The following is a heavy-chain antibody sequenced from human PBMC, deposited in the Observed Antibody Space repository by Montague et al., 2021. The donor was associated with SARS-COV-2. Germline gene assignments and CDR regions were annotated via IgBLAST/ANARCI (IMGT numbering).Heavy chain of an antibody. Sequence: SETLSLTCSVSGGSISTYYWTWIRQPPGKGLEWLAYLYYSGSTNYNPSLKSRVTISVDTSKNELSLKLNSLTATDTAIYHCARRRLREDYFDFWGQGTLLTVSS. J-gene: IGHJ4*02. CDR1: GGSISTYY. D-gene: IGHD4-17*01. V-gene: IGHV4-59*08. CDR3: ARRRLREDYFDF. CDR2: LYYSGST.